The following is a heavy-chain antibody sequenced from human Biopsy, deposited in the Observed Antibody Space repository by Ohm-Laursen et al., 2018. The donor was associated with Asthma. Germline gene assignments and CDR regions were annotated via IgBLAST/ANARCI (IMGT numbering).Heavy chain of an antibody. Sequence: SLRVSFAASGFSFSDYYMTWMRQAPGKGLEWVSSISSSGSTTYPAESVKGRFTISRDNAQKSLFLQMGSLRAEDTAIYYCARVFESSEWGPFYHFGLDVWGQGTTVAVSS. CDR2: ISSSGSTT. V-gene: IGHV3-11*01. J-gene: IGHJ6*02. D-gene: IGHD6-25*01. CDR1: GFSFSDYY. CDR3: ARVFESSEWGPFYHFGLDV.